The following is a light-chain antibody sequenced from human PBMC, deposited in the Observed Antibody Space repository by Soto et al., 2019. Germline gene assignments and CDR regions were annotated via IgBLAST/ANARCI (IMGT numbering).Light chain of an antibody. CDR2: AAS. Sequence: DIQMTQSPSTLSASVGDRVTITCRASQSISSWLAWYRHKPGRGPELLIQAASSLLSGVPSRFSGSASEADFTLTITALQPEDFATYFCQQSHSIPITFGQGTRLEI. J-gene: IGKJ5*01. V-gene: IGKV1-39*01. CDR3: QQSHSIPIT. CDR1: QSISSW.